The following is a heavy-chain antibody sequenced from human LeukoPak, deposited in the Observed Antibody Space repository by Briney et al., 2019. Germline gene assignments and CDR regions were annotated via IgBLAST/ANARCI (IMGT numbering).Heavy chain of an antibody. Sequence: GGSLRLSCAASGFTFSNYDMYWVRQVTGKGLEWVSAIGTAGDTHYPGSLKGRFTISRENAKNSLYLQMNSLTAGDTAVYYCARAGVTMVRGLDYGMDVWGQGTTVTVS. V-gene: IGHV3-13*01. CDR2: IGTAGDT. D-gene: IGHD3-10*01. CDR1: GFTFSNYD. J-gene: IGHJ6*02. CDR3: ARAGVTMVRGLDYGMDV.